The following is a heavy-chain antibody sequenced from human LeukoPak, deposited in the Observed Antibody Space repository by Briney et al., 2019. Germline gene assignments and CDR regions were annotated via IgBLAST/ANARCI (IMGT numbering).Heavy chain of an antibody. CDR2: IYYSGST. J-gene: IGHJ4*02. V-gene: IGHV4-39*01. CDR3: AREKAAAGLRTFDY. D-gene: IGHD6-13*01. CDR1: GGSISSSSYY. Sequence: SETLSLTCTVSGGSISSSSYYWGWIRQPPGKGLEWIGSIYYSGSTYYNPSLKSRVTISVDTSKNQFSLKLSSVTAADTAVYYCAREKAAAGLRTFDYWGQGTLVTVSS.